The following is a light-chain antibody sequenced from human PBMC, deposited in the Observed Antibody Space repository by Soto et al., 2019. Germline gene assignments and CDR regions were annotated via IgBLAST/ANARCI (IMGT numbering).Light chain of an antibody. Sequence: EIVLTQSPGTLSVSPGERATLSCRASQSLNSNSLAWYQQKPGQAPRLLIYNAYNRASGIPDRFSGSGSVPDFTLTISRLEPEDFVVYHCQQYDGSPRTFGQGTKVEVK. CDR2: NAY. CDR1: QSLNSNS. V-gene: IGKV3-20*01. J-gene: IGKJ1*01. CDR3: QQYDGSPRT.